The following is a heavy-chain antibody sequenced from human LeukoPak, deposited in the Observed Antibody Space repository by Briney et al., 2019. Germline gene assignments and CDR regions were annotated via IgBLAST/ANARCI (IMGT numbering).Heavy chain of an antibody. CDR3: ARDFYDGFALDY. CDR2: ISNSGSTI. CDR1: GFTFSDSY. V-gene: IGHV3-11*04. J-gene: IGHJ4*02. D-gene: IGHD2/OR15-2a*01. Sequence: SGGSLRLSCAASGFTFSDSYMTWIRQAPGKGLEWVSYISNSGSTIYYTDSVKGRFTISRDNARNSLYLQMDNLRAEDTGVYYCARDFYDGFALDYWGQGTLVTVSS.